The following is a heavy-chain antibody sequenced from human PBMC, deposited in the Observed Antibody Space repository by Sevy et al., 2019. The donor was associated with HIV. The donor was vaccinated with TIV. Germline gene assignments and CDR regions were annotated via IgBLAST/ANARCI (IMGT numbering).Heavy chain of an antibody. Sequence: GGSLRLSCAASGFTFSSYWMSCVRQAPGKGLEWVANIKQDGSEKYYVDSVKGRFTISRDNAKNSLYLQMNSLRAEDTAVYYCARDDSSGYPLRWGQGTLVTVSS. CDR2: IKQDGSEK. J-gene: IGHJ4*02. CDR1: GFTFSSYW. V-gene: IGHV3-7*01. CDR3: ARDDSSGYPLR. D-gene: IGHD3-22*01.